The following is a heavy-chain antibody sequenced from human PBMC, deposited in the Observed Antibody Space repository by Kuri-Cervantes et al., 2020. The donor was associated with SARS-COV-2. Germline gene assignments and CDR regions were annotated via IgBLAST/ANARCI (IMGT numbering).Heavy chain of an antibody. CDR3: ATQGRIGGVISNAFDY. CDR1: GYSISSGYY. D-gene: IGHD3-10*01. CDR2: IYYSGST. J-gene: IGHJ4*02. Sequence: SETLSLTCAVSGYSISSGYYWGWIRQPPGKGLEWIGSIYYSGSTYYNPSLKSRVTISVDTSKNQFSLKLSSVTAADTAVYYCATQGRIGGVISNAFDYWGQGTLVTVSS. V-gene: IGHV4-38-2*01.